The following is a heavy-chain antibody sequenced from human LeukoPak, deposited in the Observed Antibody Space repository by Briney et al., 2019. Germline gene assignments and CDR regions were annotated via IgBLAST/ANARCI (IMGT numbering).Heavy chain of an antibody. Sequence: PGRSLRLSCTASGFTFDDYAMHWVRQAPGKGLEWVPGISWDGGSIAYADSVKGRFAISRDNAKNSLYLQMNSLRPEDTALYYCAKDFSSSWFGTWFDPWGQGTLVTVSS. D-gene: IGHD6-13*01. CDR2: ISWDGGSI. CDR3: AKDFSSSWFGTWFDP. V-gene: IGHV3-9*01. CDR1: GFTFDDYA. J-gene: IGHJ5*02.